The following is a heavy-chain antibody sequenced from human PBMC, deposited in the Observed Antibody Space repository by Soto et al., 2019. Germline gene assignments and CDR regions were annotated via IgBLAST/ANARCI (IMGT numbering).Heavy chain of an antibody. V-gene: IGHV3-23*01. CDR3: AKNVAVVVTATICFDY. Sequence: GGALRLSCAASGFTFSSYAMSWVRQAPGKGLEWVSAISGSGGSTYYADSVKGRFTISRDNSKNTLYLQMNSLRAEDTAVYYCAKNVAVVVTATICFDYWGQGTLVTVSS. CDR1: GFTFSSYA. D-gene: IGHD2-15*01. J-gene: IGHJ4*02. CDR2: ISGSGGST.